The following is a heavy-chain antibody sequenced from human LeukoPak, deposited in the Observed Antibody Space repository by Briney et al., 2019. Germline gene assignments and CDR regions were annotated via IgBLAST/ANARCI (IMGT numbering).Heavy chain of an antibody. J-gene: IGHJ4*02. Sequence: PSQTLSLTCTVSGGSISSGGYYWSWIRQRPGKGLEWIGYIYYSGSTYYNPSLKSRVTISVDTSKNQFSLKLSSVTAADTAVYYCASAPSNSSGYYGTFDYWGQGTLVTVSS. CDR3: ASAPSNSSGYYGTFDY. CDR2: IYYSGST. V-gene: IGHV4-31*03. CDR1: GGSISSGGYY. D-gene: IGHD3-22*01.